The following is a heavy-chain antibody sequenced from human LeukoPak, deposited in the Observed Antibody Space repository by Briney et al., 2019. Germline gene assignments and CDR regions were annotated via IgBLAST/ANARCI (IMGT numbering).Heavy chain of an antibody. Sequence: SETLSLTCTVSGGSTSSCYWNWIRQPPGEGLEWVGSIYYSGSTNYNPSLKSRVTISVDTSKNQFSLKLSSVTAADTAVYYCARDLFSSGCYRGFDYWGQGTLVTVSS. V-gene: IGHV4-59*01. J-gene: IGHJ4*02. CDR2: IYYSGST. CDR3: ARDLFSSGCYRGFDY. CDR1: GGSTSSCY. D-gene: IGHD6-19*01.